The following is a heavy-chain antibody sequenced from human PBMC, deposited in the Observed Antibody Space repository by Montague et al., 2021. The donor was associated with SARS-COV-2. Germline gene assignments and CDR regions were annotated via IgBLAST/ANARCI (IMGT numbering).Heavy chain of an antibody. Sequence: SETLSLTCSVSGGSISSGDYFWGWIRQPPGRGLEWIGYMYSGGRSNHNLSLKSRVTVSVDTSKNLFSLKLNSVSAAATAVYYRARYAMYAEPSNWFDSWGQGTLVTVSS. V-gene: IGHV4-61*08. CDR3: ARYAMYAEPSNWFDS. CDR2: MYSGGRS. J-gene: IGHJ5*01. CDR1: GGSISSGDYF. D-gene: IGHD2-2*01.